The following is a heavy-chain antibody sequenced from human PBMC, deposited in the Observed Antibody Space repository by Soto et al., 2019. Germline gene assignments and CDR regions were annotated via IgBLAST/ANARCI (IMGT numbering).Heavy chain of an antibody. V-gene: IGHV1-2*04. CDR1: GYTFTGYY. J-gene: IGHJ6*02. Sequence: QVQLVQSGAEVKKPGASVKVSCKASGYTFTGYYMHWVRQAPGQGLEWMGWINPNSGGTNYAQKFQGWVTMTRDTALRTSYMEVSRLRSDDTAVYYWGREVAAADNHGIDVWGQGNTVTVS. CDR2: INPNSGGT. CDR3: GREVAAADNHGIDV. D-gene: IGHD6-13*01.